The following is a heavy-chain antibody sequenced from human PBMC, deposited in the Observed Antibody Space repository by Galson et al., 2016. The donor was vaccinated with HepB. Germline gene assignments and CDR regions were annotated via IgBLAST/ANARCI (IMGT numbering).Heavy chain of an antibody. D-gene: IGHD6-19*01. V-gene: IGHV3-23*01. Sequence: SLRLSCAASGFTFSSYAMVWVRQAPGKGLEWISAISGSDGRTYYADSVKGRLTISRDNSKNTLYLQMNSLRAEDTAVYYCAKAYSSGWYFFDYWGQGTLVTVSS. CDR1: GFTFSSYA. J-gene: IGHJ4*02. CDR3: AKAYSSGWYFFDY. CDR2: ISGSDGRT.